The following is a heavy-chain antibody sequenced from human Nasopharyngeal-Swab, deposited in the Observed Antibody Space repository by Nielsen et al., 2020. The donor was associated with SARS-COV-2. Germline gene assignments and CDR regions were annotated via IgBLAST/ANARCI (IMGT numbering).Heavy chain of an antibody. CDR3: ARVAMVTGSFDY. CDR2: INPSVSSA. D-gene: IGHD5-18*01. J-gene: IGHJ4*02. V-gene: IGHV1-46*01. CDR1: GYTFTSYY. Sequence: ASVKVSCKASGYTFTSYYIHWVRQAPGQGLEWMGIINPSVSSATYAQRFEGRVTMTRDTSTSTVYMELSSLRSEDTAVYYCARVAMVTGSFDYWGQGTLVTVSS.